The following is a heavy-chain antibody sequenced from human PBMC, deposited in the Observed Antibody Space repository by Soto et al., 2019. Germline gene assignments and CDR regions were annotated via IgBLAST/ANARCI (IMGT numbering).Heavy chain of an antibody. J-gene: IGHJ4*02. V-gene: IGHV3-48*02. CDR2: IRSSSSI. CDR1: GFTCSSYR. Sequence: GSLRLPCAASGFTCSSYRMNWVRQAPGKGLEWVSYIRSSSSIYYADSVKGRFTISRDNAKNSLYLQMNSLRDEDTAVYYCARDNSPYYFDYWGQGTLVTVSS. D-gene: IGHD2-21*01. CDR3: ARDNSPYYFDY.